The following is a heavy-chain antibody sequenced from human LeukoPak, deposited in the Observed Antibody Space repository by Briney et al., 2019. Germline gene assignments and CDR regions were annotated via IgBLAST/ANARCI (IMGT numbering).Heavy chain of an antibody. D-gene: IGHD3-3*01. CDR2: IYSDGSST. V-gene: IGHV3-74*01. Sequence: PGGSLRLSCAASGFTFSSYWMHWVRQAPGKGLVWGSRIYSDGSSTSYADSVKGRFTISRDNAKNTLYLQMNSLRAEDTAVYYCARDKVGELRFLEWLDVDYYYYYYMDVWGKGTTVTVSS. CDR3: ARDKVGELRFLEWLDVDYYYYYYMDV. J-gene: IGHJ6*03. CDR1: GFTFSSYW.